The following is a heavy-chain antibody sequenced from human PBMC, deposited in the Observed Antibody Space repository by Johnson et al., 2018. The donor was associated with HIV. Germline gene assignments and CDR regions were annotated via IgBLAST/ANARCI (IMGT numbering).Heavy chain of an antibody. Sequence: VQLVESGGGLVQPGGSLRLSCAASGFTFSSYDMHWVRQATGKGLEWVGRIKSKTDGGTTDYAAPVKGRFTILRDDSKNTLYLQMNSLKIEDTAVYYCTTLYYNFWSGYYGESFDIWGQGTMVTVSS. CDR2: IKSKTDGGTT. CDR1: GFTFSSYD. D-gene: IGHD3-3*01. V-gene: IGHV3-15*01. J-gene: IGHJ3*02. CDR3: TTLYYNFWSGYYGESFDI.